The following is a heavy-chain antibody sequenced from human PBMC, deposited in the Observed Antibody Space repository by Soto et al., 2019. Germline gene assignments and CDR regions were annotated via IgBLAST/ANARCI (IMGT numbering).Heavy chain of an antibody. J-gene: IGHJ4*02. CDR3: ARHSYDSSGYYYYYFDY. Sequence: SETLSLTCTVSGGSISSSSYYWGWIRQPPGKGLEWIGSIYYSGSTYYNPSLKSRVTISVDTSKNQFSLKPSSVTAADTAVYYCARHSYDSSGYYYYYFDYWGQGTLVTVSS. CDR2: IYYSGST. V-gene: IGHV4-39*01. D-gene: IGHD3-22*01. CDR1: GGSISSSSYY.